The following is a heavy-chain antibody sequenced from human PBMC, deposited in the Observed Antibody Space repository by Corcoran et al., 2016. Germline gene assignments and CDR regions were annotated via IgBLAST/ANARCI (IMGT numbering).Heavy chain of an antibody. CDR1: GYIFTSYW. CDR2: IYPGNSDA. V-gene: IGHV5-51*01. CDR3: ARQTCSTGWSFGY. J-gene: IGHJ4*02. D-gene: IGHD2-15*01. Sequence: EVQLVQSGAEVKKPGESLRISCKGSGYIFTSYWIGWVRQMPGKGLEWMAIIYPGNSDARYNPSLQGQVTISAAKSITTAYLPWNSLKASDTAMYYCARQTCSTGWSFGYWGQGTLVTVSS.